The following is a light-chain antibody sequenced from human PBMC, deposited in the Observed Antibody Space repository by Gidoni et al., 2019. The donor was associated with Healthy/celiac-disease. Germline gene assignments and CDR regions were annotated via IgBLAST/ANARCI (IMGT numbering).Light chain of an antibody. CDR1: QSISSY. CDR3: QQSYSTPYT. J-gene: IGKJ2*01. CDR2: AAS. V-gene: IGKV1-39*01. Sequence: DIQMTQSPSSLSASVGDRVTITCRASQSISSYLNWYQQKPGKAPKLLIYAASSLQSGVPSRFSVSGSGTDFPLTISSLQPEDFATYYCQQSYSTPYTFXQXTKLESK.